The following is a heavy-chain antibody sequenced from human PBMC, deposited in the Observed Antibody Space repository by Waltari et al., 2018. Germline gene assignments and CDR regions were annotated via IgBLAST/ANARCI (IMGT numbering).Heavy chain of an antibody. V-gene: IGHV3-21*01. Sequence: EVQLVESGGGLVKPGGSPRLSCAASGFTFSSYSMNWVRQAPGKGLEWVSSISSSSSYIYYADSVKGRFTISRDNAKNSLYLQMNSLRAEDTAVYYCARDMGGYYYSDYWGQGTLVTVSS. J-gene: IGHJ4*02. D-gene: IGHD3-10*01. CDR1: GFTFSSYS. CDR3: ARDMGGYYYSDY. CDR2: ISSSSSYI.